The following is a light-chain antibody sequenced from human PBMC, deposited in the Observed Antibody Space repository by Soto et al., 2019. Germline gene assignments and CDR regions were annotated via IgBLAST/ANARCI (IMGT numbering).Light chain of an antibody. Sequence: QSALAQPPSVSGTPGQRVTISCSGSSSNIGSNYVYWYQQLPGTAPKLLIYSNNQRPSGVPDRFSGSKSGTSASLAISGLRSEDEADYYCAAWDDSLSGTYVFGTGTKVTVL. J-gene: IGLJ1*01. CDR1: SSNIGSNY. V-gene: IGLV1-47*02. CDR3: AAWDDSLSGTYV. CDR2: SNN.